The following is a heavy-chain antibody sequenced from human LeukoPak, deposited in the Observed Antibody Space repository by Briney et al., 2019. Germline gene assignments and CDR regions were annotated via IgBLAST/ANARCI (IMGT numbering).Heavy chain of an antibody. CDR3: AKCLDFWSESDY. Sequence: PGGSLRLSCAAAGFTFNRYAMSWLRQAPGGGLEWVSAISGSGGSTYYADSVKGRFTISRDNSKNTLYLQMNSLRAEDTAVYYCAKCLDFWSESDYWGQGTLVTVSS. V-gene: IGHV3-23*01. CDR2: ISGSGGST. D-gene: IGHD3-3*01. J-gene: IGHJ4*02. CDR1: GFTFNRYA.